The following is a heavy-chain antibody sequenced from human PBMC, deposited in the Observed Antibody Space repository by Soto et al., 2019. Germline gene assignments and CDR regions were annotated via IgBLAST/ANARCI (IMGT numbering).Heavy chain of an antibody. Sequence: SETLSLTCTVSGGSVSSGSYYWSWIRQPPGKGLEWIGEINHSGSTNYNPSLKSRVTISVDTSKNQFSLKLSSVTAADTAVYYCARGLRYDYVWGRSPFDYWGQGTRVTVSA. J-gene: IGHJ4*02. CDR3: ARGLRYDYVWGRSPFDY. CDR2: INHSGST. D-gene: IGHD3-16*01. CDR1: GGSVSSGSYY. V-gene: IGHV4-61*01.